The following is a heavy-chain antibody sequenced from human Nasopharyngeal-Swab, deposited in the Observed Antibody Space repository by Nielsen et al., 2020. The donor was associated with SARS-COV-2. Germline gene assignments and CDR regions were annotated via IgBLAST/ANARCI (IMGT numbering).Heavy chain of an antibody. CDR2: IYYSGST. Sequence: SETLSLTYTVSGGSISSYYWSWIRQPPGKGLEWIGYIYYSGSTNYNPSLKSRVTISVATSKNQFSLKLSSVTAADTAVYYCARLAGRTAFDIWGQGTMVTVSS. CDR1: GGSISSYY. V-gene: IGHV4-59*01. J-gene: IGHJ3*02. CDR3: ARLAGRTAFDI. D-gene: IGHD6-13*01.